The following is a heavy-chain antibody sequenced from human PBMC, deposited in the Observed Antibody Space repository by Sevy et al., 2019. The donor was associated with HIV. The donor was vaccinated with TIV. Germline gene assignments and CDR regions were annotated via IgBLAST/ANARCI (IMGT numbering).Heavy chain of an antibody. CDR3: ARLFTYYYDSSGYTSDY. CDR1: GGSISSSNW. J-gene: IGHJ4*02. D-gene: IGHD3-22*01. CDR2: IYHSGST. V-gene: IGHV4-4*02. Sequence: SETLSLTCAVSGGSISSSNWWSWVRQPPGKGLEWIGEIYHSGSTNYNPSLKSRVTISLDKSKNQFSLKLSSVTAADTAVYYCARLFTYYYDSSGYTSDYWGQGTLVTVSS.